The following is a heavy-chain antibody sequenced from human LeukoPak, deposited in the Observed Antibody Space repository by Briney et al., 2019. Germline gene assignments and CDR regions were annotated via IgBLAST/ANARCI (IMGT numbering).Heavy chain of an antibody. Sequence: PSETLSLTCTVSGGSISSYYWSWIRQPPGKGREWIGYIYYSGTTNYNPSLKSRVTISVDTSKNQFSLKLSSVTAADTAVYYCARHGYYDILTGYYYYYGMDVWGQGTTVTVSS. CDR1: GGSISSYY. D-gene: IGHD3-9*01. CDR2: IYYSGTT. V-gene: IGHV4-59*08. CDR3: ARHGYYDILTGYYYYYGMDV. J-gene: IGHJ6*02.